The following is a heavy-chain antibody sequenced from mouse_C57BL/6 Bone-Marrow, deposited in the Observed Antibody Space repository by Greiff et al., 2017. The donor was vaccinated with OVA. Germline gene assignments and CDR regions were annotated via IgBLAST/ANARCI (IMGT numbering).Heavy chain of an antibody. V-gene: IGHV1-66*01. Sequence: VQLQQSGPELVKPGASVKISCKASGYSFTSYYIHWVKQRPGQGLEWIGWIYPGSGNTKYNEKFKGKATLTADTSSSTAYMQLSSLTSEDSAVYYCARDDGCYPDVWGTGTTVTVSS. CDR3: ARDDGCYPDV. D-gene: IGHD2-3*01. J-gene: IGHJ1*03. CDR1: GYSFTSYY. CDR2: IYPGSGNT.